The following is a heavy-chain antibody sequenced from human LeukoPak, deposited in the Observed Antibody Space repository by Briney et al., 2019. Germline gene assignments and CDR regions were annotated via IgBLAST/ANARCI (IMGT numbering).Heavy chain of an antibody. J-gene: IGHJ4*02. D-gene: IGHD3-22*01. Sequence: SETLSLTCAISGDSVSSNSAAWHWIRQSPSRGLEWLVRTYYRSKWYNDYAVSVKSRITINPDTSKNQFSLQLNSVTPEDTAVYYCARVVYYYDSSGYYSDYFDYWGQGTLVTVSS. V-gene: IGHV6-1*01. CDR2: TYYRSKWYN. CDR1: GDSVSSNSAA. CDR3: ARVVYYYDSSGYYSDYFDY.